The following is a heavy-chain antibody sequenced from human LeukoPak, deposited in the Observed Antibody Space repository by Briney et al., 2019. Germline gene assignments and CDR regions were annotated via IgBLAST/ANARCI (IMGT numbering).Heavy chain of an antibody. Sequence: GGSLRLSSAASGFTFTNYAMSWVRQAPGKGLEWVSAISGSGGSTYYADSVKGRFTFSRDNSKSTLYLQMNSLRAEDTAVYYCAKDFYSSSWYYDYWGQGTLVTVSS. CDR2: ISGSGGST. V-gene: IGHV3-23*01. J-gene: IGHJ4*02. CDR3: AKDFYSSSWYYDY. D-gene: IGHD6-13*01. CDR1: GFTFTNYA.